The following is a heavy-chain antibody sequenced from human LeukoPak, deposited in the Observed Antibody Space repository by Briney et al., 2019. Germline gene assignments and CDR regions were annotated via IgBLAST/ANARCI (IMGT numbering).Heavy chain of an antibody. CDR1: GGSISSYY. CDR2: IYYSGST. J-gene: IGHJ4*02. Sequence: PSETLSLTCTVSGGSISSYYWSWSRQPPGRGLEWIGYIYYSGSTNYNPSLKSRVTISVDTSKNQFSLKLSSVTAADTAVYYCAREGSGYYPLYYFDYWGQGTLVTVSS. D-gene: IGHD3-22*01. V-gene: IGHV4-59*01. CDR3: AREGSGYYPLYYFDY.